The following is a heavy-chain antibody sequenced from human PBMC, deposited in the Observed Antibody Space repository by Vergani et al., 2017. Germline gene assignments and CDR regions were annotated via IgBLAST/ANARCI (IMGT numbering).Heavy chain of an antibody. CDR2: IYSGGST. CDR3: ARDRVDIVATTNYYYYYYGMDV. D-gene: IGHD5-12*01. CDR1: VFTVSSNY. J-gene: IGHJ6*02. V-gene: IGHV3-53*04. Sequence: EVQLVESGGGLVQPGGSLRLSCAASVFTVSSNYMSWVRQAPGKGLAWASFIYSGGSTYSADPVKCRFTISRHNSKNTMYLKMNSLRAEDTAVSYCARDRVDIVATTNYYYYYYGMDVWGQGTTVTVSS.